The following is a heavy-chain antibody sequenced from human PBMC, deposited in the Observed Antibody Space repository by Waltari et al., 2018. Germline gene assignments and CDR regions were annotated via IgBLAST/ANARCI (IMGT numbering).Heavy chain of an antibody. D-gene: IGHD2-2*01. CDR2: IYSGGST. CDR3: ARAHQLHYMDV. V-gene: IGHV3-53*02. J-gene: IGHJ6*03. CDR1: GFTVSSNY. Sequence: EVQLVETGGGLIQPGGSLRISCAASGFTVSSNYMSWVRQAPGKGLEWVSVIYSGGSTDYAVYGKGRFTMSRDNSKNTLYLQMNSLRAEDTAVYYCARAHQLHYMDVWGKGTTVTVSS.